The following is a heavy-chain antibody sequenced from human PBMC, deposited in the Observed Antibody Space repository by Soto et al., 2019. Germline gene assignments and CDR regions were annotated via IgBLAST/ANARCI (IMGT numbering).Heavy chain of an antibody. CDR1: GFSFSDYA. CDR2: ISATGDSA. CDR3: AKDNYGGGQMVRWAFDL. D-gene: IGHD3-10*01. V-gene: IGHV3-23*01. Sequence: EEQLLGSGGGLLQPGGSLRLSCAGSGFSFSDYAMNWVRQAPGRGLEWVSAISATGDSAYYLDSVKGRFTISRDNANKTLHLHMNSLKTEDTAFYYCAKDNYGGGQMVRWAFDLWGRGTMVAVSS. J-gene: IGHJ3*01.